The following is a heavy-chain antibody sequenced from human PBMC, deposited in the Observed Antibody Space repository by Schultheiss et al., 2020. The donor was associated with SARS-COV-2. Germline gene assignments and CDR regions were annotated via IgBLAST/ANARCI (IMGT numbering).Heavy chain of an antibody. D-gene: IGHD2-21*01. J-gene: IGHJ4*02. CDR2: IWYDGSNK. CDR3: AKGCRGGGRCYYFDF. Sequence: GESLKISCAASGFTFSSYGMHWVRQAPGKGLEWVAVIWYDGSNKYYADSVKGRFTISRDNSQNTVYLQMNSLRVEDTAVYYCAKGCRGGGRCYYFDFWGQGTLVTVSS. CDR1: GFTFSSYG. V-gene: IGHV3-30*02.